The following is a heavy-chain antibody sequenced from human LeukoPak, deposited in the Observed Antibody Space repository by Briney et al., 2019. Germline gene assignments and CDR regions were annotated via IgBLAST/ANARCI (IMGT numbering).Heavy chain of an antibody. CDR3: AKSLVPGYSSSYYTFDY. D-gene: IGHD6-13*01. J-gene: IGHJ4*02. CDR1: GFTFSSYG. V-gene: IGHV3-23*01. Sequence: PGGSLRLSCAASGFTFSSYGMSWVRQAPGKGLEWVSAISGSGGSTYYADSVKGRFTISRDNSKNTLYLQMNSLRAEDTAVYYCAKSLVPGYSSSYYTFDYWGQGTLVTVSS. CDR2: ISGSGGST.